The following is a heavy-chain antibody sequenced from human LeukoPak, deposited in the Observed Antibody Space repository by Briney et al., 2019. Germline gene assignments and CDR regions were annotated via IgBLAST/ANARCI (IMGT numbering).Heavy chain of an antibody. V-gene: IGHV1-2*02. CDR2: INPNSGGT. J-gene: IGHJ5*02. Sequence: ASVKVSCKASGYTFTGYYMHWVRQAPGQGLEWMGWINPNSGGTNYAQKFQGRVTMTRDTSISTAYMELSRLRSGDTAVYYCARDESGGAGFDPWGQGTLVTVSS. D-gene: IGHD1-26*01. CDR3: ARDESGGAGFDP. CDR1: GYTFTGYY.